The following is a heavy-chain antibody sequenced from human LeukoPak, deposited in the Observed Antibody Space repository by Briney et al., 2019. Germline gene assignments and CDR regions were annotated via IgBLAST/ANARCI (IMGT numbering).Heavy chain of an antibody. J-gene: IGHJ3*02. D-gene: IGHD3-9*01. CDR3: ARMSEILTGYYSWGAFDI. Sequence: SETLSLTCTVSGGSISSYYWSWIRQPAGKGLEWIGRIYTSGSTNYNPSLESRVTISVDTSKNQFSLKLSSVTAADTAMYYCARMSEILTGYYSWGAFDIWGQGTMVTVSS. CDR1: GGSISSYY. V-gene: IGHV4-4*07. CDR2: IYTSGST.